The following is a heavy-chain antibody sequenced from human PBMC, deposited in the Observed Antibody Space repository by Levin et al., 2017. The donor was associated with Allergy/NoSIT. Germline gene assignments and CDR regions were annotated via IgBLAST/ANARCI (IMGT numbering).Heavy chain of an antibody. J-gene: IGHJ4*02. CDR1: GYTFTGYY. CDR3: ASARTPFDPPFDY. CDR2: INPNSGGT. Sequence: GESLKISCKASGYTFTGYYMHWVRQAPGQGLEWMGWINPNSGGTNYAQKFQGRVTMTRDTSISTAYMELSRLRSDDTAVYYCASARTPFDPPFDYWGQGTLVTVSS. V-gene: IGHV1-2*02. D-gene: IGHD3-16*01.